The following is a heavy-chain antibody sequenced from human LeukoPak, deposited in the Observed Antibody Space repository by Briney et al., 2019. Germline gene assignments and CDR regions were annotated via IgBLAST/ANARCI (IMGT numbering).Heavy chain of an antibody. CDR2: IYPGDSDT. D-gene: IGHD3-9*01. J-gene: IGHJ5*02. Sequence: GASLQISCKCSGSIFTSYWIGWGRQLPGEGLEWMGIIYPGDSDTRYSPSFQGQVTISAHTSISTAYLQWSSLKASHTAMYYCARLWYYDILTGYYDSWFDLWGQGTLVTVSS. V-gene: IGHV5-51*01. CDR3: ARLWYYDILTGYYDSWFDL. CDR1: GSIFTSYW.